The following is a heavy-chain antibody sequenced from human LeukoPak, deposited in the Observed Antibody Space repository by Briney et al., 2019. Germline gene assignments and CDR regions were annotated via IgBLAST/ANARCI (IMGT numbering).Heavy chain of an antibody. Sequence: GGSLRLSCAASGFTFSSYSMNWVRQAPGKGLEWVSSISSSSSYIYYADSVKGRFTISRDNAKNSLYLQMNSLRAEDTAVYYCARAPEEVWFDPWGQGTLVTVSS. CDR2: ISSSSSYI. J-gene: IGHJ5*02. CDR3: ARAPEEVWFDP. V-gene: IGHV3-21*01. CDR1: GFTFSSYS.